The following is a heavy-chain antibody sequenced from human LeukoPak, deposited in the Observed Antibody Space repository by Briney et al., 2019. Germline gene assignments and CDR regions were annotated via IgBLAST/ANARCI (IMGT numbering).Heavy chain of an antibody. Sequence: ETLSLTCAVYGGSFSGYYWSWIRQPPGKGLVWVSRINTDGRSTDYADSVKGRFTISRDNAKNTLYPQMNSLRAEDTAVYYCTRDAGTAGAERLDYWGQGTLVTVSS. CDR2: INTDGRST. D-gene: IGHD2-21*02. CDR3: TRDAGTAGAERLDY. CDR1: GGSFSGYY. J-gene: IGHJ4*02. V-gene: IGHV3-74*01.